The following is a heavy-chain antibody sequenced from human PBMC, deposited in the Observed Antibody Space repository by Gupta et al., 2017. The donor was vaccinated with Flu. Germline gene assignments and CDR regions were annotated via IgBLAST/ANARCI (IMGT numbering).Heavy chain of an antibody. V-gene: IGHV3-15*01. CDR2: VKSINDGGTV. Sequence: AWVGWVRQGPGRGLEWVGRVKSINDGGTVDDAEPVGGRFVIERDDSKNKLYLQMNSRQTEDTAVYYCSNDLPASEASSHDLWGQGTLVTVSS. D-gene: IGHD1-1*01. J-gene: IGHJ4*02. CDR3: SNDLPASEASSHDL. CDR1: AW.